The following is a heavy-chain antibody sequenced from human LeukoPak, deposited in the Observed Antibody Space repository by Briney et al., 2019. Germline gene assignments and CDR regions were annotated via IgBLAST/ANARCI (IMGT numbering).Heavy chain of an antibody. D-gene: IGHD2-15*01. CDR2: IHPGDSDT. CDR3: ARLFRDCSGGSCYPYYFDY. V-gene: IGHV5-51*01. Sequence: GESLKISCKGSGYSFTSYWIGWVRHMPGKGLEWMGIIHPGDSDTRYSPSFQGQVTISADKSISTAYLQWSSLKASDTAMYYCARLFRDCSGGSCYPYYFDYWGQGTLVTVSS. CDR1: GYSFTSYW. J-gene: IGHJ4*02.